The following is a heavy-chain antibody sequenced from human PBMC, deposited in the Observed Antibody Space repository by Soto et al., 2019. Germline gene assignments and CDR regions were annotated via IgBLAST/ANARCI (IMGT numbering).Heavy chain of an antibody. CDR3: ARLSAPTDSYYTAPFDY. V-gene: IGHV3-53*01. Sequence: EVHLVESGGGLIQSGGSLRLSCAASGFTVSAYYMIWVRQAPGKGLEWVSVIYRGGTTHYADSFQGRFTISRDSSKNTLYLHMNSLRAEDTAVYYCARLSAPTDSYYTAPFDYWGQGTLVTVSS. J-gene: IGHJ4*02. CDR2: IYRGGTT. CDR1: GFTVSAYY. D-gene: IGHD3-10*01.